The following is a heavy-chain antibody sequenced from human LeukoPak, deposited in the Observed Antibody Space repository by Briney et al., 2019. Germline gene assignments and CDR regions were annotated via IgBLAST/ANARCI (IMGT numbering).Heavy chain of an antibody. CDR2: ITGSGSTI. CDR3: ARDGSGWSYDY. V-gene: IGHV3-48*04. D-gene: IGHD6-19*01. CDR1: GFTFSNYA. Sequence: GGSLRLSCAASGFTFSNYAMNWVRQAPGKGLEWVSYITGSGSTIYYADSVKGRFTISRDNVKNSLYLQMNSLRAEDTAVYYCARDGSGWSYDYWGQGTLVTVSS. J-gene: IGHJ4*02.